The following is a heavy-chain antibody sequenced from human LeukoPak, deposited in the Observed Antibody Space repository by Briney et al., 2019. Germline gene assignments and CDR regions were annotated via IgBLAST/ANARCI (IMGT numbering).Heavy chain of an antibody. D-gene: IGHD3-10*01. CDR2: ISGSGGTT. Sequence: GSLRLSCAASGFTFSSYAMSWVRQAPGKGLEWVSAISGSGGTTYYADSVKGRFTISRDNSKNTLYLQMNSLRAEDTAVYYCAKAGVFGFGEHAFDYWGQGTLVTVSS. CDR1: GFTFSSYA. J-gene: IGHJ4*02. V-gene: IGHV3-23*01. CDR3: AKAGVFGFGEHAFDY.